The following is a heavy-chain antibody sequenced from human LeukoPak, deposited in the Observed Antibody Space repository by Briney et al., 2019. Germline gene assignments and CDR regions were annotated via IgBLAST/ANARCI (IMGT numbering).Heavy chain of an antibody. J-gene: IGHJ6*03. D-gene: IGHD2-15*01. CDR1: GGSISSGGYS. V-gene: IGHV4-30-4*07. CDR2: IYYSGST. CDR3: ARGGYCSGGSCYSNYYYMDV. Sequence: SETLSLTCAVSGGSISSGGYSWSWIRQPPGKGLEWIGYIYYSGSTYYNPSLKSRVTISVDTSKNQFSLKLSSVTAADTAVYYCARGGYCSGGSCYSNYYYMDVWGKGTTVTVSS.